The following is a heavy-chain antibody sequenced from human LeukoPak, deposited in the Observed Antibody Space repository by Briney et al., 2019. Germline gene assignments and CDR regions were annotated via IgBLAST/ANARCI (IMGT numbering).Heavy chain of an antibody. CDR3: ARGRTGAAALDF. D-gene: IGHD2-2*01. J-gene: IGHJ4*02. V-gene: IGHV4-34*01. CDR1: GGSFSGHY. CDR2: STHTGST. Sequence: SETLSLTCAVYGGSFSGHYWTWIRQAPGKGLEWIGESTHTGSTNYNPSLKSRVTISVDTSKNQFSLKLTSVSAADTAVYHCARGRTGAAALDFWGPGTLVTLSS.